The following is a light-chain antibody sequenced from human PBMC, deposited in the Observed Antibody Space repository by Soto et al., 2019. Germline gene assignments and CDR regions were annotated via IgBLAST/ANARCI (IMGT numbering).Light chain of an antibody. V-gene: IGKV4-1*01. CDR2: WAT. CDR3: HQYFRSPLT. Sequence: DIVMTQSPDSLAVSLGERATINCNSNRIGFSNSKNRNHLSWYQQKPGQPPKLLIYWATTRESGVPDRFSGSGSGTDFTLTVSGLQAEDVAIYYCHQYFRSPLTFGGGTKVDIK. CDR1: RIGFSNSKNRNH. J-gene: IGKJ4*01.